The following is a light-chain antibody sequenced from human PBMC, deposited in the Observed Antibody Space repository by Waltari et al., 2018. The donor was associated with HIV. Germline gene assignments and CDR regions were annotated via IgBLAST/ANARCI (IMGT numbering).Light chain of an antibody. Sequence: DIQMTQSPSSLSASVGDSVTLTCRSSQSISSKLNWYQQRPGKAPDLLIYSASTLKSGVPSRFSGSGSGTDFTLTISSLQTEDFVTYYCQQSYGVPLTFGPGTKVEI. J-gene: IGKJ3*01. CDR2: SAS. V-gene: IGKV1-39*01. CDR3: QQSYGVPLT. CDR1: QSISSK.